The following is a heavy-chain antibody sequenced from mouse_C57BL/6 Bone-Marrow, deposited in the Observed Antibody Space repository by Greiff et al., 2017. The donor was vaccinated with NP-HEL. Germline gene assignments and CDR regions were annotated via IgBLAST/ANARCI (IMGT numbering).Heavy chain of an antibody. CDR3: ASLLVYYGSSSDY. CDR1: GFTFSSYG. V-gene: IGHV5-6*01. Sequence: EVQRVESGGDLVKPGGSLKLSCAASGFTFSSYGMSWVRQTPDKRLEWVATISSGGSYTYYPDSVKGRFTISRDNAKNTLYLQMSSLKSVDTAMYYCASLLVYYGSSSDYWGQGTTLPVSS. CDR2: ISSGGSYT. J-gene: IGHJ2*01. D-gene: IGHD1-1*01.